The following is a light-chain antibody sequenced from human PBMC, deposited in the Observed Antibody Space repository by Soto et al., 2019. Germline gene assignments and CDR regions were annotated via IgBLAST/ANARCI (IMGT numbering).Light chain of an antibody. Sequence: DIQMTQSPSSLSASVGDRVTITCRASQTIIFYLNWYQQKPGKAPKLLISAASNLQSGVPSRFSGSGSGTEFTLTISSLQPEDFATYFCQQSYSTLGTFGQGTKVDIK. CDR1: QTIIFY. J-gene: IGKJ1*01. CDR3: QQSYSTLGT. CDR2: AAS. V-gene: IGKV1-39*01.